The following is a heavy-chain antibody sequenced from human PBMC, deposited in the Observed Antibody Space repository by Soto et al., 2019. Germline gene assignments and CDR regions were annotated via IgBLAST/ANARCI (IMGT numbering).Heavy chain of an antibody. D-gene: IGHD6-13*01. CDR2: ISTYNAKT. Sequence: QVQVVQSGAEVKKPGASVKVSCKASGYTFTSHGISWVRQAPGQGLEWIGWISTYNAKTNYAQKLQGRGTMTTDTSTNSVYMELRSLGSDDTAVHYCASLVSAAGPYSWFDPWGQGTLVTVSS. CDR3: ASLVSAAGPYSWFDP. J-gene: IGHJ5*02. CDR1: GYTFTSHG. V-gene: IGHV1-18*01.